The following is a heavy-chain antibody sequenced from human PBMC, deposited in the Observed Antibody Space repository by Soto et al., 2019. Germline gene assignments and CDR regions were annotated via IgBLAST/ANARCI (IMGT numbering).Heavy chain of an antibody. CDR3: ARGPPPPPRPKPHWFFDL. V-gene: IGHV2-26*01. CDR1: GFSLNNTRMG. J-gene: IGHJ2*01. CDR2: IFPKDVK. Sequence: QVTLKESGPVLVKPTETLTLTCTVSGFSLNNTRMGVSWIRQPPGKALEWLAHIFPKDVKSYSSSLKSRLTIRKATAKSQLVLTLPNMDPGDTGTYFCARGPPPPPRPKPHWFFDLWGRGTLVTVSS.